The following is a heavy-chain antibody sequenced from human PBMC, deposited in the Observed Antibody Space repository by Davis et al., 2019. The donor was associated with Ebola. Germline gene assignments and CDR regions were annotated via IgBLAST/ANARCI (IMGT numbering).Heavy chain of an antibody. Sequence: GGSLRLSCAASGFTVSSNYMSWVRQAPGKGLEWVSVIYSGGSTYYADSVKGRFTISRDNAKNSLYLQMNSLRAEDTAVYYCARDGFWSGYYSFYYYYGMDVWGQGTTVTVSS. D-gene: IGHD3-3*01. CDR1: GFTVSSNY. CDR3: ARDGFWSGYYSFYYYYGMDV. J-gene: IGHJ6*02. CDR2: IYSGGST. V-gene: IGHV3-66*01.